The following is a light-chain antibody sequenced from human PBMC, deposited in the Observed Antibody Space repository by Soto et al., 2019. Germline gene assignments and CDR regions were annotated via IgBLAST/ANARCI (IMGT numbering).Light chain of an antibody. CDR3: QQYGGSPPIT. J-gene: IGKJ5*01. CDR1: QSVSSRY. V-gene: IGKV3-20*01. Sequence: EIVLTQSPGTLSLSPGERATLSCRASQSVSSRYLTWYQQKPGQAPRLLIYGASSRATGIPDRLSGGGSGTDFTLTISRLEPEDFAVYSCQQYGGSPPITFGQGTRLEIK. CDR2: GAS.